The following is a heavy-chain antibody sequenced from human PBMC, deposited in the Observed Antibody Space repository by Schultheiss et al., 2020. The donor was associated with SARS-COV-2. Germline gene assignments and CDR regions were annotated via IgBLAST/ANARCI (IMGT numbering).Heavy chain of an antibody. V-gene: IGHV4-59*12. CDR1: GGSISSYY. Sequence: SQTLSLTCTVSGGSISSYYWSWIRQPPGKGLEWIGYIYYSGSTNYNPSLKSRVTISVDTSKNQFSLKLSSVTAADTAVYYCAKDRSITINGVAPPSDSWGQGTLVTVSS. D-gene: IGHD3-3*01. CDR3: AKDRSITINGVAPPSDS. J-gene: IGHJ5*01. CDR2: IYYSGST.